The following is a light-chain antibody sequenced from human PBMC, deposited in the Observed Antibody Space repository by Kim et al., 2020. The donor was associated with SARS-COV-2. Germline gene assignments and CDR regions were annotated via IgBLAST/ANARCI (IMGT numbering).Light chain of an antibody. Sequence: GQRVTVSCSRSSSNIGSNTVNWYQLLPGTAPNLLIYRNNQRPSGVPDRFSGSTSGTSASLATSGLQSEDEADYYCAAWDDSLNGPVFGGGTQLTVL. CDR1: SSNIGSNT. J-gene: IGLJ2*01. V-gene: IGLV1-44*01. CDR3: AAWDDSLNGPV. CDR2: RNN.